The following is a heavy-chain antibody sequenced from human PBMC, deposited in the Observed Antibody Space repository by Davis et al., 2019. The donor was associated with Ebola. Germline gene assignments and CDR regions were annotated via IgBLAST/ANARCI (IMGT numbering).Heavy chain of an antibody. V-gene: IGHV4-31*11. D-gene: IGHD1-1*01. CDR2: IYHSGDT. J-gene: IGHJ2*01. CDR3: ARTTGDWYFDL. Sequence: LRLSCAVSGVSISSTGYYWTWIRQLPGKGLEWIGYIYHSGDTYYIPSLESRLTISVDTSKNQFSLKLSSVTAADTAVYYCARTTGDWYFDLWGRGTLVTVSA. CDR1: GVSISSTGYY.